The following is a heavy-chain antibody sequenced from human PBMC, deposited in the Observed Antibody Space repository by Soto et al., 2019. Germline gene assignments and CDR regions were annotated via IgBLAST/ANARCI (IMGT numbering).Heavy chain of an antibody. CDR3: ARSTLVRGVIMIWVNLYFDY. J-gene: IGHJ4*02. V-gene: IGHV3-48*03. CDR2: ISSSGSTI. CDR1: GFTFSSYE. Sequence: EVQLVESGGGLIQPGGSLRLSCAASGFTFSSYERSWVRQAPGNGLEWVSYISSSGSTIYHADSVEGRFTISRDNAKNSLYLQMNSLRVEDTTVYSCARSTLVRGVIMIWVNLYFDYWGQGTLVTVSS. D-gene: IGHD3-10*01.